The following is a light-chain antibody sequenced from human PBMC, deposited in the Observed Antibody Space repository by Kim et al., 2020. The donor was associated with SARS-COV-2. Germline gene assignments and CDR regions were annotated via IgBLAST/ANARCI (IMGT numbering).Light chain of an antibody. CDR2: DVR. J-gene: IGLJ2*01. CDR1: SNDVGGYNY. V-gene: IGLV2-11*03. Sequence: PGQSVTIPCTGTSNDVGGYNYVSWYQQHPGKAPKLMIYDVRNRPSGVPDRFSGSKSGNTASLTISGLQPEDEADYYCCSYAGSYTVFGGGTQLTVL. CDR3: CSYAGSYTV.